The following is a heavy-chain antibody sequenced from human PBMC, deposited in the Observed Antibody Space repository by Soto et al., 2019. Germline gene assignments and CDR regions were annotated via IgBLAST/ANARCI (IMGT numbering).Heavy chain of an antibody. CDR1: GASLSGVY. V-gene: IGHV4-34*01. J-gene: IGHJ6*02. Sequence: QVQLQQWGAGLLKPSETLSLTCGVSGASLSGVYWTWIRQTPGRGLECIGEINHSGSAYYNPALGDGLTISVDTSQKQFSLSLASVTAADTGRYYCARAFKGIIENTGWPKPYYYGLDVWAQGTAVIVSS. CDR3: ARAFKGIIENTGWPKPYYYGLDV. CDR2: INHSGSA. D-gene: IGHD6-19*01.